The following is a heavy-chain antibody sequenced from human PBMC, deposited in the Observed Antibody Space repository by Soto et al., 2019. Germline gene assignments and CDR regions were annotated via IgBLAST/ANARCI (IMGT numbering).Heavy chain of an antibody. CDR1: GYTFTSYD. V-gene: IGHV1-8*01. D-gene: IGHD1-7*01. Sequence: ASVKVSCKASGYTFTSYDINWVRQATGQGLEWMGWMNPNSGNTGYAQKFQGRVTMTRNTSISTAYMELSSLRSEDTAVYYCARGPSITGTTRYYYYYYYMDVWGKGTTVTVSS. CDR2: MNPNSGNT. J-gene: IGHJ6*03. CDR3: ARGPSITGTTRYYYYYYYMDV.